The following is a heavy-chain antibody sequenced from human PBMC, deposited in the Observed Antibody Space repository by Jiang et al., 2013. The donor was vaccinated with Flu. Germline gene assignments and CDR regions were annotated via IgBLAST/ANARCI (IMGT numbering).Heavy chain of an antibody. J-gene: IGHJ4*02. D-gene: IGHD6-13*01. CDR3: STGPAAGTEGEFDY. CDR1: TFSSYA. V-gene: IGHV1-69*01. CDR2: IIPIFGTA. Sequence: TFSSYAISWVRQAPGQGLEWMGGIIPIFGTANYAQKFQGRVTITADESTSTAYMELSSLRSEDTAVYYCSTGPAAGTEGEFDYWGQGTLVTVSS.